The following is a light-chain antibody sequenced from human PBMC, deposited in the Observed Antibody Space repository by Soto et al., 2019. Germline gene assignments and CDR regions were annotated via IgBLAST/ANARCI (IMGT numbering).Light chain of an antibody. CDR2: NVN. CDR3: CSYAGSYTWV. J-gene: IGLJ3*02. Sequence: QSALAQPRSVSGSPGQSVNISCTGSSSDVGGYNYVSWYQQHPGKAPKLIIYNVNKRPSGVPDRFSGSKSGNTASLTFSGLQAEDEADYYCCSYAGSYTWVFGGGTKLTVL. CDR1: SSDVGGYNY. V-gene: IGLV2-11*01.